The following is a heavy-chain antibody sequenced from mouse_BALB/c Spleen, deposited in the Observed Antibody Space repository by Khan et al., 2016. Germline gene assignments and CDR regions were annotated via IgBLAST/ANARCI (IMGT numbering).Heavy chain of an antibody. V-gene: IGHV3-1*02. CDR3: ATSTSGYWYYFDY. CDR1: GYSIPSHYS. Sequence: VQLQESGPDLVKPSQSLSLTCTVTGYSIPSHYSWHWIRHFPGNKLEWMGYIHYSGSTNYNPSLKSRISINRDTSKNQFFLQLNSVTTEDTATYYWATSTSGYWYYFDYWGQGTTLTVSS. CDR2: IHYSGST. D-gene: IGHD3-1*01. J-gene: IGHJ2*01.